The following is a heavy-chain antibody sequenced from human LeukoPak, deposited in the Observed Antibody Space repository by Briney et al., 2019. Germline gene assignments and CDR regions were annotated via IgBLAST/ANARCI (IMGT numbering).Heavy chain of an antibody. D-gene: IGHD3-22*01. Sequence: PGGSLRLSCAASGLTVSSNCMSWVRQAPGKGLEWVSFIYSGGNTYYADSVKGRLTICRDNSKNTVHLQMNSLRAEDTAMYYCARRAGDYSHPYDYWGQGTLVTVSS. CDR3: ARRAGDYSHPYDY. CDR1: GLTVSSNC. V-gene: IGHV3-53*01. CDR2: IYSGGNT. J-gene: IGHJ4*02.